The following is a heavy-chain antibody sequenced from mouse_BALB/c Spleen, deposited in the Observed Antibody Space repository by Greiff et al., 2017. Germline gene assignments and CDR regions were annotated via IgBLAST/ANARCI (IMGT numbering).Heavy chain of an antibody. CDR1: GFSLTSYG. J-gene: IGHJ4*01. Sequence: QVQLKESGPGLVAPSQSLSITCTVSGFSLTSYGVHWVRQPPGKGLEWLGVIWAGGSTNYNSALMSRLSISKDNSKSQVFLKMNSLQTDDTAMYYCARESFITTGVGAMDYWGQGTSVTVSS. V-gene: IGHV2-9*02. CDR3: ARESFITTGVGAMDY. CDR2: IWAGGST. D-gene: IGHD1-1*01.